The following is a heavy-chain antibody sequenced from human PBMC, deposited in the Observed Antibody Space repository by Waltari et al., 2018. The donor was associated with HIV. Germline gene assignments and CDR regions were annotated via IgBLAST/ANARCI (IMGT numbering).Heavy chain of an antibody. V-gene: IGHV4-59*01. CDR1: GGSISSYY. CDR3: ARGAAWRRGDALDI. J-gene: IGHJ3*02. CDR2: IDYSGRT. D-gene: IGHD3-10*01. Sequence: QVQLQESGPGLVKASEPLSLTCSVSGGSISSYYWGWIRQSPGKGLEWIGYIDYSGRTNYNPSLKSRVTISVDTSKNQFSLKLSSVTAADTAVYYCARGAAWRRGDALDIWGHGTMVTVSS.